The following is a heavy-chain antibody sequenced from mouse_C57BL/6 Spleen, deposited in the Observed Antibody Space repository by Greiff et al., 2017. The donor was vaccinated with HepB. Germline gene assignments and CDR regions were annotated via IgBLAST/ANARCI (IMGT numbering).Heavy chain of an antibody. V-gene: IGHV1-74*01. CDR3: AIEGIYYYGSSLYYYAMDY. J-gene: IGHJ4*01. Sequence: QVQLQQPGAELVKPGASVKVSCKASGYTFTSYWMHWVKQRPGQGLEWIGRIHPSDSDTNYNQKFKGKATLTVDKSSSTAYMQLSSLKSEDSAVYYCAIEGIYYYGSSLYYYAMDYWGQGTSVTVSS. CDR1: GYTFTSYW. CDR2: IHPSDSDT. D-gene: IGHD1-1*01.